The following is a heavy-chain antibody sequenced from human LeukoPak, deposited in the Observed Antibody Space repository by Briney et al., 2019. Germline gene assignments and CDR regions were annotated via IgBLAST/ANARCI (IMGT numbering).Heavy chain of an antibody. CDR3: VRSRGYSYGYSYYFDY. D-gene: IGHD5-18*01. CDR2: NYPGDAET. CDR1: GYSFTTNW. J-gene: IGHJ4*02. V-gene: IGHV5-51*01. Sequence: GESLKISCKGSGYSFTTNWIGWVRQMPGKGLEWMGINYPGDAETRYSPSFQGQVTISADKSITTAYLQWSSLQASDTAMYYCVRSRGYSYGYSYYFDYWGQGTLVTVSS.